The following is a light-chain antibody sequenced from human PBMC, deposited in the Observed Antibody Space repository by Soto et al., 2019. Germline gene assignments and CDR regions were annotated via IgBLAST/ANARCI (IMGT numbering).Light chain of an antibody. J-gene: IGLJ1*01. CDR2: RNS. CDR1: ASTIGRNY. Sequence: QSVLTQSPSASGTPGQRVTISCSGSASTIGRNYVYWYQQLPGTAPKLLIYRNSQRPSGVPDRFSGSKSGTSASLAISGPRSEDEADYYCAAGDDTLRGFYVFGAGTKVTVL. CDR3: AAGDDTLRGFYV. V-gene: IGLV1-47*01.